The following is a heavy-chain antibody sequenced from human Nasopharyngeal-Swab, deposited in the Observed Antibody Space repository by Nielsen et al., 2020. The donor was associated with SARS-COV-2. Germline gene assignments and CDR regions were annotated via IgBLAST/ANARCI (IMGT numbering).Heavy chain of an antibody. CDR3: ARVAVARHHDY. D-gene: IGHD1-1*01. Sequence: GESLKISCADSGFTFSTYWMSWFRQAPGKGLEWVANLKEDGSEKYYVDSVNGRFTISRDNAKNSLYLQMNSLRAEDTAVYYCARVAVARHHDYWGQGTLVTVSS. CDR1: GFTFSTYW. J-gene: IGHJ4*02. CDR2: LKEDGSEK. V-gene: IGHV3-7*01.